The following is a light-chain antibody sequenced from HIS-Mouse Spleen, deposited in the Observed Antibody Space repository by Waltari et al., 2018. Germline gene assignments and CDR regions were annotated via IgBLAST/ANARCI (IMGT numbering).Light chain of an antibody. CDR1: SSDVGGYNY. J-gene: IGLJ2*01. CDR3: SSYAGSNDLV. CDR2: EVS. Sequence: QSALTQPPSASGSPGQSVTISCTGTSSDVGGYNYVSWYQQHPGKAPKLMIYEVSNRPAAVPDRFSGSKSGNTSSLTVSGLQAEDEADYYCSSYAGSNDLVFGGGTKLPVL. V-gene: IGLV2-8*01.